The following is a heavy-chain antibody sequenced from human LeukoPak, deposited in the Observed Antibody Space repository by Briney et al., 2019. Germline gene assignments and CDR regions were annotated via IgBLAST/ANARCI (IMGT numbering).Heavy chain of an antibody. V-gene: IGHV3-53*01. CDR3: ARRAGDYSHPYDY. J-gene: IGHJ4*02. Sequence: PGGSLRLSCAASGFTFNNYWMSWVRQAPGKGLEWVSFIYSGGNTYYADSVKGRFTISRDNSKNTVHLQMNSLRAEDTAMYYCARRAGDYSHPYDYWGQGTLVTVSP. CDR2: IYSGGNT. D-gene: IGHD3-22*01. CDR1: GFTFNNYW.